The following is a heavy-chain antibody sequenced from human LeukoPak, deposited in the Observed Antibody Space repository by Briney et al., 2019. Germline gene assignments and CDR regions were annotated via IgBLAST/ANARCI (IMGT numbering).Heavy chain of an antibody. D-gene: IGHD6-13*01. J-gene: IGHJ5*02. CDR2: IYYSGST. CDR3: AREVGSSWYSDWFDP. CDR1: GGSISSYY. V-gene: IGHV4-59*01. Sequence: SETLSLTCTVSGGSISSYYWSWIRQPPGKGLEWIGYIYYSGSTNYNPSLKSRVTISVDTSKNQFSLKLSSVTAADTAVYYCAREVGSSWYSDWFDPWGQGTLVTVSS.